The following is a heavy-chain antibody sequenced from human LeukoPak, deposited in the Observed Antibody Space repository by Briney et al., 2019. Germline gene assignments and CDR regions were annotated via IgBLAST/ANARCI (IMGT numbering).Heavy chain of an antibody. Sequence: TSETLSLTCAVYGGSFSGYYWSWIRQPPGKGLEWIGEINHSGSTNYNPSLKSRVTISVDTSKNQFSLKLSSVTAADTAVYYCARGTDSSGYYFDYWGQGTLVTVSS. CDR3: ARGTDSSGYYFDY. CDR1: GGSFSGYY. V-gene: IGHV4-34*01. D-gene: IGHD3-22*01. J-gene: IGHJ4*02. CDR2: INHSGST.